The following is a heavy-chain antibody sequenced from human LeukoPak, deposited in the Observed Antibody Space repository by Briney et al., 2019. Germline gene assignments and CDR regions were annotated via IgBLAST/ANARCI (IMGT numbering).Heavy chain of an antibody. CDR1: GFTFSSYA. J-gene: IGHJ4*02. CDR3: PKARVYYYDSSGFDY. CDR2: ISGSGGST. D-gene: IGHD3-22*01. V-gene: IGHV3-23*01. Sequence: PGGSLRLSCAASGFTFSSYAMSWVRQAPGKGLEWVSAISGSGGSTYYADSVKGLFTISIDNSKTKIHMQMNSLTAEDTAVYYCPKARVYYYDSSGFDYWGQGTLVTVSS.